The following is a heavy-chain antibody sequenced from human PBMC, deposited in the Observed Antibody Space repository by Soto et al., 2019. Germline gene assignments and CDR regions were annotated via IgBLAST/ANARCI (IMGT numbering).Heavy chain of an antibody. CDR3: VRDATRGGDFDY. J-gene: IGHJ4*02. D-gene: IGHD3-16*01. Sequence: EVQLVESGGGLVQPGGSLRLSCAASGFTFSRYWMGWVRQAPGKGLEWVANTKEDGSEKYYVDSVKGRFTASRDKAKNSLYLQMNSLRAEDTAVYYCVRDATRGGDFDYWGQGTLVTVSS. CDR1: GFTFSRYW. CDR2: TKEDGSEK. V-gene: IGHV3-7*01.